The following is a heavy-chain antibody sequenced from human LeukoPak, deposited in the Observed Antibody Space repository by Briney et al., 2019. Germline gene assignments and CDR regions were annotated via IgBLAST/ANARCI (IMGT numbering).Heavy chain of an antibody. V-gene: IGHV3-33*08. CDR3: ARSSIGYAPYYFDY. CDR1: GFTFSDYY. D-gene: IGHD2-2*01. CDR2: IWYDGSNK. J-gene: IGHJ4*02. Sequence: GGSLRLSCAASGFTFSDYYMSWIRQAPGKGLEWVAVIWYDGSNKYYADSVKGRFTISRDNSKNTLYLQMNSLRAEDTAVYYCARSSIGYAPYYFDYWGQGTLVTVSS.